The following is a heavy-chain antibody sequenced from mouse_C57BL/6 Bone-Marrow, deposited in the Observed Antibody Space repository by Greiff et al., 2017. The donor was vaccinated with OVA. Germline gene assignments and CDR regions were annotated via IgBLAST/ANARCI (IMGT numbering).Heavy chain of an antibody. CDR1: GYTFTSYW. V-gene: IGHV1-72*01. D-gene: IGHD2-5*01. CDR3: ARGSNTGYFDV. CDR2: IDPNSGGT. Sequence: VQVVESGAELARPGASVKLSCKASGYTFTSYWMHWVKQRPGRGLEWIGRIDPNSGGTKYNEKFKSKATLTVDKPSSTAYMQLSSLTSEDSAVYYCARGSNTGYFDVWGTGTTVTVSS. J-gene: IGHJ1*03.